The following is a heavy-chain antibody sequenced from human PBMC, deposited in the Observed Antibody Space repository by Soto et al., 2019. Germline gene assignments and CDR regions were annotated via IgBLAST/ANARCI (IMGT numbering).Heavy chain of an antibody. CDR2: IWYDGSNK. V-gene: IGHV3-33*01. J-gene: IGHJ6*02. CDR3: ARDWVYDSSGYYYYYYYGMDV. D-gene: IGHD3-22*01. Sequence: PVESLRLSCAASGFTFSSYGMHWVRQAPGKGLEWVGVIWYDGSNKYYADSVKGRFTISRDNSKNTLYLQMNSLRAEDTAVYYCARDWVYDSSGYYYYYYYGMDVWGQGTTVTVSS. CDR1: GFTFSSYG.